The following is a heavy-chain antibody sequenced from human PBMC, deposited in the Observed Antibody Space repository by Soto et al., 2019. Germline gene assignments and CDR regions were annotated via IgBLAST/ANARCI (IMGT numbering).Heavy chain of an antibody. J-gene: IGHJ6*03. V-gene: IGHV4-34*01. CDR1: GGSFSGYY. D-gene: IGHD4-17*01. CDR2: INHSGST. CDR3: AKDSLVLGDYGRDYYYYMDV. Sequence: SETLSLTCAVYGGSFSGYYWSWIRQPPGKGLEWIGEINHSGSTNYNPSLKSRVTISVDTSKNQFSLKLSSVTAADTAVYYCAKDSLVLGDYGRDYYYYMDVWGKGTTVTVSS.